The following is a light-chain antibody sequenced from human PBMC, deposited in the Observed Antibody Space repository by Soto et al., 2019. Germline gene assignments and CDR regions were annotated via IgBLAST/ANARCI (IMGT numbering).Light chain of an antibody. CDR2: GNI. V-gene: IGLV1-40*01. CDR1: SSNIGAGFD. CDR3: QSYDSSLSALV. J-gene: IGLJ3*02. Sequence: QSVLTQPPSVSGAPGQRVTISCTGTSSNIGAGFDVHWYQQLPGTAPKLLIYGNINRPSGVPDRFSGSKSGTSASLAITGLQAEDEADYCCQSYDSSLSALVFGGGTKLTVL.